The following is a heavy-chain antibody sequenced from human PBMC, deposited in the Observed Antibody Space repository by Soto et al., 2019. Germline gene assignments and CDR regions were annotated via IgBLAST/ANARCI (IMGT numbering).Heavy chain of an antibody. D-gene: IGHD5-12*01. CDR3: ARRRDGYNYYYYYGMDV. V-gene: IGHV5-51*01. Sequence: GESLKISCEASGYTFTNYWIGWVRQMPGTGLEWMGIIYPRDSDTRYSPSFQDQVTISADKSISTAYLQWSSLKASDTAMYYCARRRDGYNYYYYYGMDVWGQGTTVTVSS. J-gene: IGHJ6*02. CDR1: GYTFTNYW. CDR2: IYPRDSDT.